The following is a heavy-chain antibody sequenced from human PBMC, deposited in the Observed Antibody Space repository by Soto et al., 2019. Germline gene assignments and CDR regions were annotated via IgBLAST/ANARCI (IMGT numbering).Heavy chain of an antibody. CDR1: GYTFTSYG. CDR2: ISAYNGNT. V-gene: IGHV1-18*04. CDR3: ARGWIQLWFDYYYGMDV. D-gene: IGHD5-18*01. J-gene: IGHJ6*02. Sequence: ASVKVSFKASGYTFTSYGISWLRQAPGQGLEWMGWISAYNGNTNYAQKLQGRVTMTTDTSTSTAYMELRSLRSDDTAVYYCARGWIQLWFDYYYGMDVWGQGTTVTVSS.